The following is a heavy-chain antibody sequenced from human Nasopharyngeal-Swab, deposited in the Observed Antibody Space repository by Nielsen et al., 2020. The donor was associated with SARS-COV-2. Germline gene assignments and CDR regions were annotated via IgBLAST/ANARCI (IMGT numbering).Heavy chain of an antibody. J-gene: IGHJ3*02. D-gene: IGHD3-16*01. Sequence: GESLKISCSASGLTFSIHAMHWVRQAPGKGLEYVSTINDYEDRLYYADSVKGRFTISRDNSKNTLYLQMSSLGPEDTAVYWCVKDLRGRYGFESWGQGTMVTVSS. CDR3: VKDLRGRYGFES. CDR2: INDYEDRL. CDR1: GLTFSIHA. V-gene: IGHV3-64D*06.